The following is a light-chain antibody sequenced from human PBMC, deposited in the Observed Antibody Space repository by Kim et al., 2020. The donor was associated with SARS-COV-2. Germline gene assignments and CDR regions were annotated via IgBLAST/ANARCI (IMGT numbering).Light chain of an antibody. CDR3: CSYTGSDTYV. V-gene: IGLV2-14*04. Sequence: GQSITLSGTGTTSDVGGYNSVSWYQQHPGTTPKLIIYDVNQRPSGISNRLSGSKSGNTASLTISGLQSEDEADYHCCSYTGSDTYVFGTGTKVTVL. CDR2: DVN. CDR1: TSDVGGYNS. J-gene: IGLJ1*01.